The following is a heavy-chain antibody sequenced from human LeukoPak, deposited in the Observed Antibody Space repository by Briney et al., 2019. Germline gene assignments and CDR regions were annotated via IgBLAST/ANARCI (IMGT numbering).Heavy chain of an antibody. V-gene: IGHV1-18*01. CDR3: ARTLSDSGLSY. CDR2: ISAYNGNT. CDR1: GYTFTNYG. J-gene: IGHJ4*02. D-gene: IGHD3/OR15-3a*01. Sequence: ASVKVSCKASGYTFTNYGFSWVRQAPGQGLEWMGWISAYNGNTNYAQKLQGRVTMTTDTSTSTVYMELSSLRSEDTAVYYCARTLSDSGLSYWGQGTLVTVSS.